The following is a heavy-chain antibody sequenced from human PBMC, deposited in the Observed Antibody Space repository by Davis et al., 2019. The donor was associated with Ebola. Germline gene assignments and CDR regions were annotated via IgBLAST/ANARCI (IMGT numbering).Heavy chain of an antibody. CDR1: GGSFSGYY. J-gene: IGHJ3*02. CDR3: ARASYSSGWYSGFFI. Sequence: SETLSLTCAVYGGSFSGYYWSWIRQPPGKGLEWIGSIYYSGSTYYNPSLKSRVTISVDTSKNQFSLKLSSVTAADTAVYYCARASYSSGWYSGFFIWGQGTMVTVSS. CDR2: IYYSGST. D-gene: IGHD6-19*01. V-gene: IGHV4-34*01.